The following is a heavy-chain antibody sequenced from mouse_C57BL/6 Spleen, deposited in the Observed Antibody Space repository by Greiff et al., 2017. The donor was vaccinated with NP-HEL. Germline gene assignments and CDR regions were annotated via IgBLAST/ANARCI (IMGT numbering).Heavy chain of an antibody. V-gene: IGHV1-82*01. CDR3: ARCWFAY. CDR1: GYAFSSSW. J-gene: IGHJ3*01. CDR2: IYPGDGDT. Sequence: QVQLKESGPELVKPGASVKISCKASGYAFSSSWMNWVKQRPGKGLEWIGRIYPGDGDTNYNGKFKGKATLTADKSSSTAYMQLSSLASEDSAVYFCARCWFAYWGQGTLVTVSA.